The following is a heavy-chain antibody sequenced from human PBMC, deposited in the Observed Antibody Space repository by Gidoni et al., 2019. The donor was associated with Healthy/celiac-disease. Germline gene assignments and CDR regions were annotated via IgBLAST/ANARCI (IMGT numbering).Heavy chain of an antibody. Sequence: QVPLQQWGAGLLKPSETLSLTCAVYGGSFSGYYWSWIRQPPGKGLAWIGEINHSGSTNYNPSLTIRFTISVDTSKTQFSLKLTSVTASDTAVYYCASGKLEAAYASWGQGTLVTVSS. CDR2: INHSGST. CDR1: GGSFSGYY. CDR3: ASGKLEAAYAS. V-gene: IGHV4-34*01. J-gene: IGHJ5*02. D-gene: IGHD2-15*01.